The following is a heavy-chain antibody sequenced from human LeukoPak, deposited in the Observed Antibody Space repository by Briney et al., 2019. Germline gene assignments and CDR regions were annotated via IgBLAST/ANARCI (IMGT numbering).Heavy chain of an antibody. V-gene: IGHV4-34*01. Sequence: KTSETLSLTCAVYGGSFSGYYWSWIRQPPGKGLEWIGEINHSGSTNYNPSLKSRVTISVDTSKNQFSLKLSSVTAADTAVYYCARGRGSGYYRYWGQGTLVTVSS. J-gene: IGHJ4*02. CDR3: ARGRGSGYYRY. CDR1: GGSFSGYY. CDR2: INHSGST. D-gene: IGHD3-22*01.